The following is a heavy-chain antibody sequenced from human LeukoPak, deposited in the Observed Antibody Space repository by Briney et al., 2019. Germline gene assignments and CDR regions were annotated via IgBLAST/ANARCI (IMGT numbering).Heavy chain of an antibody. D-gene: IGHD6-13*01. V-gene: IGHV5-51*01. Sequence: GESLKISCKGSGYSFTSYWIGWVRQMPGKGLEWMGIIYPGDSDTRYSPSFQGQVTISADRSISTAYLQWSSLKASDTAMFYCARTKSRIADGVFDYWGQGTLVTVSS. J-gene: IGHJ4*02. CDR1: GYSFTSYW. CDR3: ARTKSRIADGVFDY. CDR2: IYPGDSDT.